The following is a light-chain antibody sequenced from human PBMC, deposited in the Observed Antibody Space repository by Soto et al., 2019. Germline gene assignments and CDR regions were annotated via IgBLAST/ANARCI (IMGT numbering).Light chain of an antibody. CDR3: MQATHLPLT. Sequence: DVVMTQSPLSLPVTLGQPASISCRSSESLVHSDGNTYLNWYQQRPGQSPRRLIYKVSNRDSGVPDRFSGNGSGTDFTLKISRVEADDVGIYYCMQATHLPLTFGGGTKVEIK. J-gene: IGKJ4*01. V-gene: IGKV2-30*02. CDR2: KVS. CDR1: ESLVHSDGNTY.